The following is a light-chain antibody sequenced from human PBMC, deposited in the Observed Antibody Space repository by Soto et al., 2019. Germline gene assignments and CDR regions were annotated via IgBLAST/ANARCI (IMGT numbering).Light chain of an antibody. CDR2: AAS. CDR3: QQSYSTPLS. Sequence: DIQMTQSPSSLSASVGDGVTITCRASQNISYYLNWYQQKPGKAPKLLIYAASSLQSGVPSRFSVSASGTDFTLTISSLQPEDFATYYCQQSYSTPLSFGGGTKVEIK. J-gene: IGKJ4*01. CDR1: QNISYY. V-gene: IGKV1-39*01.